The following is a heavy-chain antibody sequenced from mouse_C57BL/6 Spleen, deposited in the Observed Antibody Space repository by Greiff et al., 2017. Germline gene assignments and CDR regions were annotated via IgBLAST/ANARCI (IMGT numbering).Heavy chain of an antibody. V-gene: IGHV1-81*01. CDR2: IYPRSGNT. Sequence: VQLVESGAELARPGASVKLSCKASGYTFTSYGISWVKQRTGQGLEWIGEIYPRSGNTYYNEKFKGKATLTADKSSSTAYMELRSLTSEDSAVYFCARSLDSSGYAWFAYWGQGTLVTVSA. CDR3: ARSLDSSGYAWFAY. CDR1: GYTFTSYG. D-gene: IGHD3-2*02. J-gene: IGHJ3*01.